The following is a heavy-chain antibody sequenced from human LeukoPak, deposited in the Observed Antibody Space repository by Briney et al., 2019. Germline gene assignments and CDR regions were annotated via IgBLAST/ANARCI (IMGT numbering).Heavy chain of an antibody. CDR3: ARGPHYSNYGQNNWFDP. J-gene: IGHJ5*02. D-gene: IGHD4-11*01. CDR2: MNPNSGNT. V-gene: IGHV1-8*01. Sequence: ASVKVSCKAPGYTFTSYDINWVRQATGQGLEWMGWMNPNSGNTGYAQKFQGRVTMTRNTSISTAYMELSSLRSEDTAVYYCARGPHYSNYGQNNWFDPWGQGTLVTVSS. CDR1: GYTFTSYD.